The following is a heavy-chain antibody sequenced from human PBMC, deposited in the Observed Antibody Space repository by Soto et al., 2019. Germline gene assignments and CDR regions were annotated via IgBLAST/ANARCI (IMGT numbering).Heavy chain of an antibody. J-gene: IGHJ4*02. CDR3: AKVKGPYYYDSSGYYPDY. Sequence: EVQLLESGGGLVQPGGSLRLSCAASGFTFNSYAMSWVRQAPGKGLEWVSAISGSGGSTYYADSVKGRFTISRDNSKNTLYLQMNSLRAEDTAVYYCAKVKGPYYYDSSGYYPDYWGQGTLVTVSS. D-gene: IGHD3-22*01. CDR1: GFTFNSYA. CDR2: ISGSGGST. V-gene: IGHV3-23*01.